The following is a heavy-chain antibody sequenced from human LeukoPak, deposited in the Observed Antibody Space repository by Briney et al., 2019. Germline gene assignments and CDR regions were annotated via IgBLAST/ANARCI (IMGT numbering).Heavy chain of an antibody. CDR3: GRSPEIHYGSRRRLYYFDY. CDR1: GGSITVYY. V-gene: IGHV4-59*08. D-gene: IGHD3-10*01. Sequence: SETLSLTCSVSGGSITVYYWSCIRQPPEKGLECLGYTYYNVTTSYHLSLRSRLTISQDASKSLFSLRLRSVTAADTAIYFCGRSPEIHYGSRRRLYYFDYWGQGKLVIVS. J-gene: IGHJ4*02. CDR2: TYYNVTT.